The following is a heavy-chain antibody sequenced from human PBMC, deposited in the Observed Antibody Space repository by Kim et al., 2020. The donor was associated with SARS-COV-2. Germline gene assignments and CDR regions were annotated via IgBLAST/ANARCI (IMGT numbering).Heavy chain of an antibody. V-gene: IGHV3-48*04. CDR3: ARDFPPLWFGELSWYFDY. Sequence: GGSLRLSCAASGFTFTSYSMNWVRQAPGKGLEWVSYISSSSSTIYYADSVKGRFTISRDNAKNSLYLQMNSLRAEETAVYYCARDFPPLWFGELSWYFDYSAEGTLVTVSS. CDR1: GFTFTSYS. D-gene: IGHD3-10*01. CDR2: ISSSSSTI. J-gene: IGHJ4*02.